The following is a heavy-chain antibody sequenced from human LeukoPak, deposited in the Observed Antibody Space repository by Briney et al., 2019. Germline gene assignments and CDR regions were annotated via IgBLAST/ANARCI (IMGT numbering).Heavy chain of an antibody. D-gene: IGHD3-22*01. CDR2: ISYDGSNK. CDR1: GFTFSSYG. J-gene: IGHJ3*02. CDR3: ARGTYYYDSSGYENAFDI. Sequence: GGSLRLSCAASGFTFSSYGMHWVRQAPGKGLEWVAVISYDGSNKYYADSVKGRFTISRDNSKNTLYLQMNSLRAEDTAVYYCARGTYYYDSSGYENAFDIWGQGTMVTVSS. V-gene: IGHV3-30*19.